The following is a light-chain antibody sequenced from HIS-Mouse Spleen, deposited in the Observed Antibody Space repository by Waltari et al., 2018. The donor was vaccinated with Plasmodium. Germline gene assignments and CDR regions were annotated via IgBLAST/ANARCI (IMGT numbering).Light chain of an antibody. Sequence: QSALTQPASVSGSPGQSITISCTGTSSDVGGYNYVSWYQQHPTQAPRLMIYDVSNRTSGVSNLFSGSKSGNTASLTIFGLQAEDEADYYCSSYTSSSTLNYVFGTGTKVTVL. J-gene: IGLJ1*01. CDR2: DVS. CDR1: SSDVGGYNY. CDR3: SSYTSSSTLNYV. V-gene: IGLV2-14*03.